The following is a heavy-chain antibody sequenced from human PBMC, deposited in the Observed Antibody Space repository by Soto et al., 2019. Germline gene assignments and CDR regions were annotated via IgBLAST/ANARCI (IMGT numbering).Heavy chain of an antibody. J-gene: IGHJ6*02. Sequence: AASVKVSCKASGGTFSSYAISWVRQAPGQGLEWMGGIIPIFGTANYAQKFQGRVTITADESTSTAYMELSSLRSEDTAVYYCARDYVDIVATINDLDVWGQGTTVTVSS. CDR1: GGTFSSYA. V-gene: IGHV1-69*13. CDR2: IIPIFGTA. D-gene: IGHD5-12*01. CDR3: ARDYVDIVATINDLDV.